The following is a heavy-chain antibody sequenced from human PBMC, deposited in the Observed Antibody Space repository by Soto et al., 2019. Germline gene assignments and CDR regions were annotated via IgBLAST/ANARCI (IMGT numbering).Heavy chain of an antibody. J-gene: IGHJ6*02. CDR1: GYTFTGNY. CDR2: VNPDNGGT. Sequence: ASVKVSFKACGYTFTGNYIQWLRQAPGQGLEWVGWVNPDNGGTTSAQKFQGRVSMTRDTSVTTAYMELSRLTSDDTAVYYCARDPRPPSGWLGFWEYGMDVWGQGTTVTVSS. D-gene: IGHD1-26*01. V-gene: IGHV1-2*02. CDR3: ARDPRPPSGWLGFWEYGMDV.